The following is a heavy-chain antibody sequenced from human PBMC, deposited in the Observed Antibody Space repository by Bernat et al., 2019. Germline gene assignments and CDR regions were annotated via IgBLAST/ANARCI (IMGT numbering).Heavy chain of an antibody. CDR3: ATSSGPYDYVWGSYRYTNYFDY. J-gene: IGHJ4*02. CDR1: GYSFTSYW. V-gene: IGHV5-51*03. CDR2: IYPGDSDT. D-gene: IGHD3-16*02. Sequence: EVPLVQSGAEVKKPGESLKISCKGSGYSFTSYWIGWVRQMPGKGLEWMGIIYPGDSDTRYSPSFQGQVTISADKSISTAYLQWSSLKASDTAMYYCATSSGPYDYVWGSYRYTNYFDYWGQGTLVTVSS.